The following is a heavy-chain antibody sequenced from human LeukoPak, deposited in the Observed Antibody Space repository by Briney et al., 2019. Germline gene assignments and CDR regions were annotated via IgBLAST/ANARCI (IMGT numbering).Heavy chain of an antibody. Sequence: SVKVSCKTSGGTFSSYGISWVRQAPGQGLEWMGGIIPIFATANYAQKFQGRVTITTDESTSTAYMELSSLRSEDTAVYYCASSTRGVHEYSYGGYFDYWGQGTLVAVSS. J-gene: IGHJ4*02. CDR2: IIPIFATA. V-gene: IGHV1-69*05. CDR1: GGTFSSYG. D-gene: IGHD5-18*01. CDR3: ASSTRGVHEYSYGGYFDY.